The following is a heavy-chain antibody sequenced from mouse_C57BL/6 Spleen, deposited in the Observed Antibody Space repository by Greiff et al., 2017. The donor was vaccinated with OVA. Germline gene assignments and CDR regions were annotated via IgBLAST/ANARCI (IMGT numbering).Heavy chain of an antibody. CDR1: GYAFSSSW. CDR3: ANYYYGSSYRYAMDY. D-gene: IGHD1-1*01. CDR2: IYPGDGDT. J-gene: IGHJ4*01. V-gene: IGHV1-82*01. Sequence: QVQLKESGPELVKPGASVKISCKASGYAFSSSWMNWVKQRPGKGLEWIGRIYPGDGDTNYNGKFKGKATLTADKSSSTAYMQLSSLTSEDSAVYFCANYYYGSSYRYAMDYWGQGISVTVSS.